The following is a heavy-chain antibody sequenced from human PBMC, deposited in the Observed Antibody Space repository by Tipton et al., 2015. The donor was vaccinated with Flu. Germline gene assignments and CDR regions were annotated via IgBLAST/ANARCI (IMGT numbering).Heavy chain of an antibody. V-gene: IGHV4-31*03. CDR3: ASYSSSYFDY. J-gene: IGHJ4*02. CDR1: GGSISSYY. Sequence: TLSLTCTVSGGSISSYYWSWIRQHPGKGLEWIGYIYYSGSTHYNPSLKSRVTISVDTSKNHFSLKLSSVTAADTAVYYCASYSSSYFDYWGQGTLVTVSS. CDR2: IYYSGST. D-gene: IGHD6-6*01.